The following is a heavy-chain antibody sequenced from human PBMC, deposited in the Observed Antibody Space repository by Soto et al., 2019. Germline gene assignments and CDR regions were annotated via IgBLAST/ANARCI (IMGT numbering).Heavy chain of an antibody. D-gene: IGHD1-7*01. CDR3: AKDGNLNYGSYFDY. CDR1: GFTFDDYT. Sequence: EVQLVESGGVVVQPGGSLRLSCAASGFTFDDYTMHWVRQAPGKGLEWVSLISWDGGSTYYADSVKGRFTISRDNSKNSLYLQMNSLRTEDTALYYCAKDGNLNYGSYFDYWGQGTLVIVSS. V-gene: IGHV3-43*01. J-gene: IGHJ4*02. CDR2: ISWDGGST.